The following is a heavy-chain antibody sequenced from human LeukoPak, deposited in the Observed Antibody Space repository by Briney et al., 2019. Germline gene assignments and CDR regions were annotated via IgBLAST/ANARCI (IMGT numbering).Heavy chain of an antibody. V-gene: IGHV4-31*03. J-gene: IGHJ6*03. CDR3: ARGEARGTYYYYYMDV. Sequence: SETLSLTCTVSGGSISSGGYYWSWIRQHPGKGLEWIVYFYYSGSTYYNPSLKSRVTISVDTSKNQFSLKLSSVTVADTAVYHCARGEARGTYYYYYMDVWGKGTTVTVSS. CDR1: GGSISSGGYY. D-gene: IGHD5-12*01. CDR2: FYYSGST.